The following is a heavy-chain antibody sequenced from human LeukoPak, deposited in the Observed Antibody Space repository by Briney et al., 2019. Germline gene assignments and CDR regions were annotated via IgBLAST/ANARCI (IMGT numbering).Heavy chain of an antibody. CDR1: GFTFQNFD. D-gene: IGHD3-16*01. J-gene: IGHJ6*02. CDR2: ISRSGAYA. Sequence: PGMSLRLSCAASGFTFQNFDMSWVRQAPGKGLEWVSSISRSGAYAHYADSVKGRFTISRDNSKNTLYLQMNSLRAEDTAVYYCAKFGGYDYYYYGMDVWGQGTTVTVSS. V-gene: IGHV3-23*01. CDR3: AKFGGYDYYYYGMDV.